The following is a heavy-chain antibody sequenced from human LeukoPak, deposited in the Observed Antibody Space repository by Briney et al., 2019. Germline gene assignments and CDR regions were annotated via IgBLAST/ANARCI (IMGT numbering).Heavy chain of an antibody. V-gene: IGHV4-59*01. CDR3: ARLTRDLGWFDP. Sequence: SETLSLTCTVSGGSISSYYWSWIRQPPGKGLEWIGYIYYSGSTNYNPSLKSRVTISVDTSKNQFSLKLSSVTAADTAVYYCARLTRDLGWFDPWGQGTLVTVSS. CDR2: IYYSGST. D-gene: IGHD7-27*01. CDR1: GGSISSYY. J-gene: IGHJ5*02.